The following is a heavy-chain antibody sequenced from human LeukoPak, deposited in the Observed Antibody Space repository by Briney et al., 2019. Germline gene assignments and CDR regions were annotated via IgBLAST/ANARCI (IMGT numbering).Heavy chain of an antibody. CDR3: ATLSYSSGGLDY. Sequence: ASVKVSCKVSGYTLTELSMHWVRQAPGEGLEWMGGFDPEDGETIYAQKFQGRVTMTEDTSTDTAYMELSSLRSEDTAVYYCATLSYSSGGLDYWGQGTLVTVSS. D-gene: IGHD6-19*01. CDR1: GYTLTELS. CDR2: FDPEDGET. V-gene: IGHV1-24*01. J-gene: IGHJ4*02.